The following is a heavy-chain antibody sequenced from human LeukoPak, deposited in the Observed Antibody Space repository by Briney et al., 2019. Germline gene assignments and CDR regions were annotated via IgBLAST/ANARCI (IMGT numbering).Heavy chain of an antibody. D-gene: IGHD2-15*01. Sequence: ASVKVSCKTSGYTFTGYYIHWVRQAPGQGLEWMGWINPNSGGTSYAQNFQGRVTMTRDTSSSTAHMELTRLRSDDTAVYYCARGDCSVSGCHGGNWFDPWGQGTLVTVSS. J-gene: IGHJ5*02. CDR3: ARGDCSVSGCHGGNWFDP. CDR1: GYTFTGYY. V-gene: IGHV1-2*02. CDR2: INPNSGGT.